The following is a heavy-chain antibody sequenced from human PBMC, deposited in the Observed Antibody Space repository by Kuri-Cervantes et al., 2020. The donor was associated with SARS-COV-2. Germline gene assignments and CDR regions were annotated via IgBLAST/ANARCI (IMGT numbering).Heavy chain of an antibody. CDR1: GYTFTSYY. CDR2: INPSGGST. V-gene: IGHV1-46*01. J-gene: IGHJ6*02. Sequence: ASVKVSCKASGYTFTSYYMHWVRQAPGQGLEWMGIINPSGGSTSYAQKFQGRVTMTRDTSTSTVYMELSSLRSDDTAVYYCARGELTGGNYYYGMDVWGQGTTVTVSS. D-gene: IGHD7-27*01. CDR3: ARGELTGGNYYYGMDV.